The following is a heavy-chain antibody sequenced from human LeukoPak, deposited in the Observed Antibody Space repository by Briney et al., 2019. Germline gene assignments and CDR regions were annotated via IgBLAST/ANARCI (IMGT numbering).Heavy chain of an antibody. CDR3: ASQRITGTTGGTLDY. J-gene: IGHJ4*02. D-gene: IGHD1-7*01. Sequence: SETLSLTCTVSGGSISSYYWSWIRQPPGKGLEWIGYIYYSGSTNYNPSLKSRVTISVDASKNQFSLKLSSVTAADTAVYYCASQRITGTTGGTLDYWGQGTLVTVSS. CDR2: IYYSGST. CDR1: GGSISSYY. V-gene: IGHV4-59*08.